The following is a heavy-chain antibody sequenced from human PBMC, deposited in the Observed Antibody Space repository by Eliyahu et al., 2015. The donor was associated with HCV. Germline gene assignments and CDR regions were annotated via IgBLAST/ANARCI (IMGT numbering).Heavy chain of an antibody. J-gene: IGHJ6*02. D-gene: IGHD2-2*01. CDR2: IDPSDSYT. CDR1: GYSFSXNW. CDR3: ARHEGEAYAMDV. Sequence: EVQLVQSGAEVKXXGESLRXXCKVSGYSFSXNWISWVRQXPGKGLDXMGRIDPSDSYTNYSPSFQGHVTISIDESISTAYLQWSSLKASDSAMYFCARHEGEAYAMDVWGQGTTVTVSS. V-gene: IGHV5-10-1*03.